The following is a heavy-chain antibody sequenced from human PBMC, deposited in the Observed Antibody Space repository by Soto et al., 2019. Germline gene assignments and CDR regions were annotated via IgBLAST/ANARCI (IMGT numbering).Heavy chain of an antibody. J-gene: IGHJ5*02. CDR3: VRRHVSATGIDWFDP. V-gene: IGHV1-3*01. CDR1: GYTFTSYG. Sequence: QVQLVQSGTEVKKPGASVKVSCKASGYTFTSYGIHWVRQAPGQRLEWMGWINAANGDTKYSPKFQGRVTITRDTSASTAYMELSSLRSEDTAVYYCVRRHVSATGIDWFDPWGQGTLVTVSS. D-gene: IGHD6-13*01. CDR2: INAANGDT.